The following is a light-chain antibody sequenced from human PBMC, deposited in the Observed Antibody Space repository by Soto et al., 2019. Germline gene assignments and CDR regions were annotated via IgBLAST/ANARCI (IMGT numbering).Light chain of an antibody. CDR1: QSISSY. J-gene: IGKJ4*01. Sequence: DIQMTQSPSSLSASVGDRVTITCRASQSISSYLNWYQQKPGKAPKLLIYAASSLQSGVPSRFSGSGSRTDFTLTISSLQPEDFASYYCQQSYSTPPNFVGGTMVEI. CDR3: QQSYSTPPN. V-gene: IGKV1-39*01. CDR2: AAS.